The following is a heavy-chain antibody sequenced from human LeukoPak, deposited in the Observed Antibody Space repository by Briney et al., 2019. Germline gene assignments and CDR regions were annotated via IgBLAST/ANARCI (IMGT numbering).Heavy chain of an antibody. V-gene: IGHV3-30*02. CDR2: IRYDGSNK. Sequence: GGSLRLSCAASGFTFSSYGMHWVRQAPGKGLEWVAFIRYDGSNKYYADSVKGRFTISRDNSKNALYLQMNSLRAEDTAVYYCAKARRSSVHIGTTDYWGQGTLVTVSS. J-gene: IGHJ4*02. CDR1: GFTFSSYG. D-gene: IGHD1-1*01. CDR3: AKARRSSVHIGTTDY.